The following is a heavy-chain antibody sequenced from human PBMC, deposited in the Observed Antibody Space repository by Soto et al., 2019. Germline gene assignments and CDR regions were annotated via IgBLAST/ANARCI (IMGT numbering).Heavy chain of an antibody. J-gene: IGHJ6*03. Sequence: GGSLRLSCAASGFTFSKYSVNWVRQAPGKGLEWVSAISSSSSYIYYADSVRGLFTISRDNAKNSLYLQMSSLRAEDTAVYYCARAKDDSAFDCNFYYYYIDVWGKGTTVTVSS. CDR2: ISSSSSYI. CDR1: GFTFSKYS. D-gene: IGHD5-12*01. CDR3: ARAKDDSAFDCNFYYYYIDV. V-gene: IGHV3-21*01.